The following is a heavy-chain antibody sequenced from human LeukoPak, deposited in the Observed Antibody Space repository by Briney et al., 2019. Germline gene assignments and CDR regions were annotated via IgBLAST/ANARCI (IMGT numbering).Heavy chain of an antibody. CDR3: AREDTAFDY. CDR1: GDTFTTYA. Sequence: ASVKVSCKASGDTFTTYAIHWVRQGPGQRPEWMGWVNAGNGDTKYSQRLQGRVTISRDTSASTAYMELSSLRSEDTAVYYCAREDTAFDYWGQGTLVTVSS. CDR2: VNAGNGDT. V-gene: IGHV1-3*01. D-gene: IGHD5-18*01. J-gene: IGHJ4*02.